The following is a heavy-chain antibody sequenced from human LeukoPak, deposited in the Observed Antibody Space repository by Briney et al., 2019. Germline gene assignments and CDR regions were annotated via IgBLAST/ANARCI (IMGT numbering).Heavy chain of an antibody. Sequence: SETLSLTCTVSGCSITGHHWSWIRQPPGKGLEGIGYIYCSGSTEYKPSLKSRATISTDTSKNQFSLKLTSVTAADTAIYYCARRNDFDIWGEGTMVTVSS. CDR3: ARRNDFDI. J-gene: IGHJ3*02. V-gene: IGHV4-59*08. CDR1: GCSITGHH. CDR2: IYCSGST.